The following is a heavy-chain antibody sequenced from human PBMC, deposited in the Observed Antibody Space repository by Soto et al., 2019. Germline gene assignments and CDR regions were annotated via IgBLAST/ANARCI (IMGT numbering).Heavy chain of an antibody. CDR1: GFSLSTSGVG. CDR3: AHAGHDDGDYFADFQH. D-gene: IGHD4-17*01. Sequence: QITLKKSGPTLVKPTQPLTLTCTFSGFSLSTSGVGVGWIRQPPGKALEWLALIYWDDDKRYSPSLKSRLTITKVTSKNQVVLTMTNMDTVDTATYYCAHAGHDDGDYFADFQHWGQGTLVTVSS. J-gene: IGHJ1*01. CDR2: IYWDDDK. V-gene: IGHV2-5*02.